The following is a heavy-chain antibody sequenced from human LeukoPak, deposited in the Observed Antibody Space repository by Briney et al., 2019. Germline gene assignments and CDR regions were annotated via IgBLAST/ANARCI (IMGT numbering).Heavy chain of an antibody. J-gene: IGHJ4*02. Sequence: SETLSLTCTVSGYSISSGYYWGWIRQPPGKGLEWIGSIYHSGSTYYNPSLKSRVTISVDTSKNQFSLKLSSVTAADTAVYYCGRLRREWEQYYFDYWGQGPLVTVSS. D-gene: IGHD1-26*01. CDR2: IYHSGST. CDR3: GRLRREWEQYYFDY. CDR1: GYSISSGYY. V-gene: IGHV4-38-2*02.